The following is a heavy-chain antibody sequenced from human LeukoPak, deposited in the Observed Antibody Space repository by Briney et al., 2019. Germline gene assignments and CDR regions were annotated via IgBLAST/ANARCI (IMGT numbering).Heavy chain of an antibody. CDR1: GFTFSSHA. CDR3: AKRVTGTTNYFDY. Sequence: PGGSLRLYCAASGFTFSSHAMSWVRQAPGKGLEWVSGVSGSGGSTYYADSVKGRFTISRDNSKNTLYLQMNSLRAEDTAVYYCAKRVTGTTNYFDYWGQGTLVTVSS. D-gene: IGHD1-7*01. CDR2: VSGSGGST. J-gene: IGHJ4*02. V-gene: IGHV3-23*01.